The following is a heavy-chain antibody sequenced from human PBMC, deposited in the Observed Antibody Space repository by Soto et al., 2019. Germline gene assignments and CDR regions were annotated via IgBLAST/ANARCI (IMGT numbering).Heavy chain of an antibody. CDR1: GYTFTSYG. CDR2: ISAYNGNT. Sequence: QVQLVQSGAEVKKPGASVKVSCKASGYTFTSYGISWVRQAPGQGLEGMGWISAYNGNTNYAQKLQGRVTMTTDTSTSTAYMELRSLRSDDTAVYYCARDSSGGDCSGGSCYSDYWGQGTLVTVSS. V-gene: IGHV1-18*01. D-gene: IGHD2-15*01. J-gene: IGHJ4*02. CDR3: ARDSSGGDCSGGSCYSDY.